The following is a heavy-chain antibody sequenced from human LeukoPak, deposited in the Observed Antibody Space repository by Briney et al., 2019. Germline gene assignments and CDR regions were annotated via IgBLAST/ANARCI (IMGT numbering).Heavy chain of an antibody. V-gene: IGHV3-23*01. CDR3: AKTSSGWYPSDY. Sequence: GGSLRLSCAASGFTFSSYAMSWVRQAPGKGLEWVSGMSGGGGSTYYADSVKGRFTISRDNSKNTLYLQMNSLRAEDTAIYYCAKTSSGWYPSDYWGQGTLVTVSS. CDR1: GFTFSSYA. CDR2: MSGGGGST. J-gene: IGHJ4*02. D-gene: IGHD6-19*01.